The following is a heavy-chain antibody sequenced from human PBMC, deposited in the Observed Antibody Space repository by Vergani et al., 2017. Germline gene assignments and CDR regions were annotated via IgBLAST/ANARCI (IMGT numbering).Heavy chain of an antibody. CDR1: GFTFSSYA. D-gene: IGHD2-2*01. CDR2: ISSSSSTI. V-gene: IGHV3-48*01. Sequence: EVQLLESGGGLVQPGGSLRLSCAASGFTFSSYAMSWVRQAPGKGLEWVSYISSSSSTIYYADSVKGRFTISRDNAKNSLYLQMNSLRAEDTAVYYCARDSLGIPNCSSTSCYWSRDYYMDVWGKGP. J-gene: IGHJ6*03. CDR3: ARDSLGIPNCSSTSCYWSRDYYMDV.